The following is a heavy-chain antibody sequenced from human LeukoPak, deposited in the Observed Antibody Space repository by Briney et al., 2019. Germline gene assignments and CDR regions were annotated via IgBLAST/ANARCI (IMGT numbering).Heavy chain of an antibody. CDR3: AKHCSSAGCYRFEY. CDR1: GFTFSSYG. V-gene: IGHV3-30*18. J-gene: IGHJ4*02. Sequence: GRSLRLSCAASGFTFSSYGMHWVRQAPGKGLEWVAVISYDGSNKYYADSVKGRFTISRDNSKNTLYLQMNSLRAEDTAIYYCAKHCSSAGCYRFEYWGQGTLVTVSS. CDR2: ISYDGSNK. D-gene: IGHD2-2*01.